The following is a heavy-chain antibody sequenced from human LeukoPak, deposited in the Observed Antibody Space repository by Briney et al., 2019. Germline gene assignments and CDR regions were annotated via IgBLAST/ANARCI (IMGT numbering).Heavy chain of an antibody. CDR2: INPNSGGT. CDR1: GYTFTGYY. V-gene: IGHV1-2*04. J-gene: IGHJ4*02. Sequence: ASVKVSCKASGYTFTGYYMHWVRQAPGQGLEWMGWINPNSGGTNYAQKFQGWVTMTRDTSISTAYMELSRPRSDDTAVYYCARGRPTYYYDSSVLDYWGQGTLVTVSS. CDR3: ARGRPTYYYDSSVLDY. D-gene: IGHD3-22*01.